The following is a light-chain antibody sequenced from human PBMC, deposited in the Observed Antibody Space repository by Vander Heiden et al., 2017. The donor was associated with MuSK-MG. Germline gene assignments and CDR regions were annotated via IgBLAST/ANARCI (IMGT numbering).Light chain of an antibody. CDR1: STDVGAYDY. J-gene: IGLJ2*01. V-gene: IGLV2-14*03. CDR2: DVN. CDR3: SSYTRTSLDVV. Sequence: QSALTQPASLSGSPVQSITISCTGTSTDVGAYDYVSWYQHHPGKGPKLIVYDVNNRPSGVSYRFSGSKSGNTASLTISELQAEDEADYYCSSYTRTSLDVVFGGGTKLTVL.